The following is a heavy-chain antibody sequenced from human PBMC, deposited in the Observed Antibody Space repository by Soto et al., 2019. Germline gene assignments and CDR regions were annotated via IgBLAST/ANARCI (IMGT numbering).Heavy chain of an antibody. J-gene: IGHJ4*02. V-gene: IGHV3-30*18. CDR1: GFTFSSYA. Sequence: PGGSLRLSCAASGFTFSSYAMHWVRQAPGKGLEWVAVISYDGSNKYYADSVKGRFTISRDNSKNTLYLQMNSLRAEDTAVYYCAKTRFNYFPGSRIFDYWGQGTLVTVSS. D-gene: IGHD3-9*01. CDR3: AKTRFNYFPGSRIFDY. CDR2: ISYDGSNK.